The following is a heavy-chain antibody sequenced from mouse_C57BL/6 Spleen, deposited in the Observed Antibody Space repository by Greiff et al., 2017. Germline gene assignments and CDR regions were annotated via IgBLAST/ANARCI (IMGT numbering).Heavy chain of an antibody. CDR2: INPNNGGT. J-gene: IGHJ4*01. D-gene: IGHD2-4*01. V-gene: IGHV1-26*01. CDR3: ANYYDYGLYAMDY. CDR1: GYTFTDYY. Sequence: EVQLQQSGPELVKPGASVKISCKASGYTFTDYYMNWVKQSHGKSLEWIGDINPNNGGTSYNQKFKGKATLTVDKSSSTAYMELRSLTSEDSAVYYCANYYDYGLYAMDYWGQGTSVTVSS.